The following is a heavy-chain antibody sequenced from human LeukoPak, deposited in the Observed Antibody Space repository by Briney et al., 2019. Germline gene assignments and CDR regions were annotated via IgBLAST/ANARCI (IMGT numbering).Heavy chain of an antibody. CDR2: ISAYNGNT. V-gene: IGHV1-18*01. Sequence: GASVKVSCKASGYTFTSYGISWVRQAPGQGLEWMGWISAYNGNTNYAQKVQGRVTMTTDTSTSTAYTELRSPRSDDTAVYYCARVGFGVVTFDYWGQGTLVTVSS. CDR3: ARVGFGVVTFDY. J-gene: IGHJ4*02. CDR1: GYTFTSYG. D-gene: IGHD3-3*01.